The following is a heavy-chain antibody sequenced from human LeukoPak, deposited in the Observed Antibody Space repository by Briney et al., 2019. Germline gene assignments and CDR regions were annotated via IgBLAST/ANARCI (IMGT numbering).Heavy chain of an antibody. V-gene: IGHV4-59*01. J-gene: IGHJ6*02. CDR3: AKGTGTRIAVQNYYYYGMDV. CDR2: IYYSGST. CDR1: GGSISSYY. D-gene: IGHD6-19*01. Sequence: SETLSLTCTVSGGSISSYYWSWIRQPPGKGLEWIGYIYYSGSTNYNPSLKSRVTISVDTSKNQFSLKLSSVTAADTAVYYCAKGTGTRIAVQNYYYYGMDVWGQGTTVTVSS.